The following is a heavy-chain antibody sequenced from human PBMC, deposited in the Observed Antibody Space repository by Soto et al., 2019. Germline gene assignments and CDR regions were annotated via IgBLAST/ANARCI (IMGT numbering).Heavy chain of an antibody. CDR2: INYSGNT. CDR1: GDSISNYY. V-gene: IGHV4-59*01. Sequence: ETLSLTCTVSGDSISNYYWNWIRQPPGKGLEWIGYINYSGNTNYNPSLKSRVTISADTSKNQFSLKLSSVTAADTAVYYCARAEKVYAISGALDIWGQGTMVTVSS. J-gene: IGHJ3*02. CDR3: ARAEKVYAISGALDI. D-gene: IGHD2-8*01.